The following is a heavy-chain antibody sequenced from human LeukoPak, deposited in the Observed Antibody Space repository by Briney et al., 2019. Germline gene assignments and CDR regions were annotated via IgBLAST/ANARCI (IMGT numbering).Heavy chain of an antibody. CDR2: ISGSGGST. V-gene: IGHV3-23*01. Sequence: GGSLRLSCAASGFTFSSYAMSWVRQAPGKGLEWVSAISGSGGSTYYADSVKGRFTISRDNSKNTLYLQMNSLRAEDTAVYYCAKHYYGSGSYPYFDYWGQGTLVTVSS. J-gene: IGHJ4*02. D-gene: IGHD3-10*01. CDR1: GFTFSSYA. CDR3: AKHYYGSGSYPYFDY.